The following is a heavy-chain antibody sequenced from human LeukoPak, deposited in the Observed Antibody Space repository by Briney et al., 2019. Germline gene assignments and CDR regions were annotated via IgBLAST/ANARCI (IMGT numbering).Heavy chain of an antibody. CDR3: AHKGSYGTFDY. CDR2: IYWDDDK. D-gene: IGHD5-18*01. CDR1: EFSLSTSGVS. J-gene: IGHJ4*02. Sequence: SGPTLVNPTQTLTLTCTFSEFSLSTSGVSVGWIRQPPGKALEWLALIYWDDDKGYSPSLKNRLTITKDTSENQVVLTVTNMDPVDTATYYCAHKGSYGTFDYWGQGTLVTVSS. V-gene: IGHV2-5*02.